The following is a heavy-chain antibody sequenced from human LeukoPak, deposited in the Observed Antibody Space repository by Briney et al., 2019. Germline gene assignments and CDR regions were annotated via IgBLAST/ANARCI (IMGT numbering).Heavy chain of an antibody. J-gene: IGHJ5*02. Sequence: SKTLSLTCTVSGGSISSGPYYWGWIRQPPGKGLEWIGNIYYGENTYYNPSLKSRVTISVDTSKNQFSLKLSSVTAADTAVYYCARDLENYGDYEEGVSWGGVFDPWGQGTLVTVSS. D-gene: IGHD4-17*01. V-gene: IGHV4-39*07. CDR2: IYYGENT. CDR3: ARDLENYGDYEEGVSWGGVFDP. CDR1: GGSISSGPYY.